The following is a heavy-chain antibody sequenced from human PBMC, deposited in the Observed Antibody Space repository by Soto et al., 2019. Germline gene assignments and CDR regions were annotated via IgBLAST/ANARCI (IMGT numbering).Heavy chain of an antibody. CDR3: ARTPYYYYYYGMDV. CDR2: IYYSGST. Sequence: TLSLTCTVSGCSISSYYWSWIRQPPGKGLEWIGYIYYSGSTNYNPSLKSRVTISVDTSKNQFSLKLSSVTAADTAVYYCARTPYYYYYYGMDVWGQGTTVNVSS. J-gene: IGHJ6*02. V-gene: IGHV4-59*01. CDR1: GCSISSYY.